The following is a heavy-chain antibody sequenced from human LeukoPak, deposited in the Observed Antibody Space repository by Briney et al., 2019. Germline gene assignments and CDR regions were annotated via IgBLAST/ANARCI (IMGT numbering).Heavy chain of an antibody. Sequence: PGGALRLSCAASGFTSSSDSMNWSRQAPGEGLEWGSYIISSISTIYYAHSVKSRVTISTDTAKNSLYLQINSLRAADTAVYYSSRDPTIFGVVITVYWGQGTLVTVSS. CDR3: SRDPTIFGVVITVY. D-gene: IGHD3-3*01. CDR1: GFTSSSDS. V-gene: IGHV3-48*01. CDR2: IISSISTI. J-gene: IGHJ4*02.